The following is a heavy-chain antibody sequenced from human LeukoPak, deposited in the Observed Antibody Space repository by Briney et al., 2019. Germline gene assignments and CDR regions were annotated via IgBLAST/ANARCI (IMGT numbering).Heavy chain of an antibody. J-gene: IGHJ4*02. CDR2: LSGSGGST. V-gene: IGHV3-23*01. D-gene: IGHD2-15*01. Sequence: PGGSLRLSCAASGFTFSSYAMSWVRQAPGKGLEWVSALSGSGGSTYYADSVKGRFTISRDNSKNTLCLQMNSLRAEDTAVYYCAKLGYCSGGNCYSGYFDYWGQGTLVTVSS. CDR1: GFTFSSYA. CDR3: AKLGYCSGGNCYSGYFDY.